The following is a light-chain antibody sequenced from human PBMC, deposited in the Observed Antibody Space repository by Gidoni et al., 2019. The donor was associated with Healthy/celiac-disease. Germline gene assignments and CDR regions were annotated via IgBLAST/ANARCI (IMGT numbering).Light chain of an antibody. V-gene: IGKV1-39*01. CDR1: QSISSY. J-gene: IGKJ4*01. Sequence: TQSPSSLSASVGDRVTITCRASQSISSYLNWYQQKPGKAPKLLIYAASSLQSGVPSRFSGSGSGTDFTLTISSLQPEDFATYYCQQSYSTPLTFGGGTKVEIK. CDR2: AAS. CDR3: QQSYSTPLT.